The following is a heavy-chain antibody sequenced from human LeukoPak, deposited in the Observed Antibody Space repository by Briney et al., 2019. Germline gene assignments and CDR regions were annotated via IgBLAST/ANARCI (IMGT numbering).Heavy chain of an antibody. Sequence: SGTLSLTCAVSGGSITSSNWWSWVRQPPGKGLEWIGEIYHSGTTNYNPSLKNRVTMSVDRSKNQFSLKLSSVTAADTAVYYCARGAPGDDNWFDPWGQGTLVTVSS. CDR3: ARGAPGDDNWFDP. J-gene: IGHJ5*02. CDR1: GGSITSSNW. V-gene: IGHV4-4*02. CDR2: IYHSGTT. D-gene: IGHD4-17*01.